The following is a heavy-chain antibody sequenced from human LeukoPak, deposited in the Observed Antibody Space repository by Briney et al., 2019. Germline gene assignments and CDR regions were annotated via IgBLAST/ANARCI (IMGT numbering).Heavy chain of an antibody. J-gene: IGHJ6*02. V-gene: IGHV3-33*06. CDR3: AKDRPPPRSYYDFWSNYYYYGMDV. CDR1: GFTFNTYG. Sequence: HSGGSLRLSCAASGFTFNTYGMHWVRQAPGKGLEWVALIWYDGSNKYYADSVKGRFTISRDNSKNTLYLQMNSLRAEDTAVYYCAKDRPPPRSYYDFWSNYYYYGMDVWGQGTTVTVSS. D-gene: IGHD3-3*01. CDR2: IWYDGSNK.